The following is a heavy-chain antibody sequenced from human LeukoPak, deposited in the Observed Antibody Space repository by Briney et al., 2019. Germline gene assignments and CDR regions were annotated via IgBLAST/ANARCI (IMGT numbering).Heavy chain of an antibody. D-gene: IGHD3-3*01. V-gene: IGHV4-59*01. CDR3: ARDRSEFDY. CDR1: GGSISSYY. Sequence: SETLSLTCTVSGGSISSYYWSWIRQPPGKGLEWIGYIYYSGSTNYNPSLKSRVTISVDTSKDQFSLKLSSVTAADTAVYYCARDRSEFDYWGQGTLVTVSS. CDR2: IYYSGST. J-gene: IGHJ4*02.